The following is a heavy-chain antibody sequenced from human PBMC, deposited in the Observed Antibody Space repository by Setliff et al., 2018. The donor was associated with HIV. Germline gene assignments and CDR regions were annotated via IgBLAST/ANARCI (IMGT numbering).Heavy chain of an antibody. CDR1: GFTFSSYE. D-gene: IGHD4-17*01. CDR2: ISSSGSTT. Sequence: GGSLRLSCAASGFTFSSYEMNWVRQAPGKGLEWVSYISSSGSTTYYADSVKGRFTISRDNTKNSLYLQMNILRPEDTAVYYGARDCRVGWVFAYGRDIWGQGTLVTVSS. CDR3: ARDCRVGWVFAYGRDI. J-gene: IGHJ4*03. V-gene: IGHV3-48*03.